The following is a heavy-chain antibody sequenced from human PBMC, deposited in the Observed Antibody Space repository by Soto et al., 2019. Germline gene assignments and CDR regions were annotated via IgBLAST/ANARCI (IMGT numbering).Heavy chain of an antibody. V-gene: IGHV3-33*01. D-gene: IGHD5-12*01. CDR2: IWYDGSNK. CDR3: ARIGTVSSGYEIYYYYYGMDV. Sequence: PGESLKISCAASGFTFSSYGMHWVRQAPGKGLEWVAVIWYDGSNKYYADSVKGRFTISRDNSKNTLYLQMNSLRAEDTAVYYCARIGTVSSGYEIYYYYYGMDVWGQGTTVTVSS. CDR1: GFTFSSYG. J-gene: IGHJ6*02.